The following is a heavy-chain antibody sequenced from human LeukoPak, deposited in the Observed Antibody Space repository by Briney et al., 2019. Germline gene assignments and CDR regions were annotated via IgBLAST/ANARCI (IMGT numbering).Heavy chain of an antibody. CDR1: GGSFSGYY. Sequence: SETLSLTCAVYGGSFSGYYWSWIRQPPGKGLEWIGEINHSGSTNYNPSLKSRVTISVDTSKNQFSLKLSSVTAADTAVYYCARGRHHRWYFDLWGRGTLVTGSS. CDR3: ARGRHHRWYFDL. J-gene: IGHJ2*01. CDR2: INHSGST. V-gene: IGHV4-34*01.